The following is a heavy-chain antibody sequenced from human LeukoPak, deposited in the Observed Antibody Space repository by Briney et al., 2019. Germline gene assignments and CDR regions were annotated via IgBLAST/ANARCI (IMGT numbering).Heavy chain of an antibody. Sequence: SGTLSLTCAVSGGSISSSNWWSWVRQPPGKGLEWIGEIYHSGSTNYNPSLKSRVTISVDKSKNQFSLKLSSVTAADTAVYYCARSLVVAARTPFDYWGQGTLVTVSS. CDR2: IYHSGST. CDR1: GGSISSSNW. V-gene: IGHV4-4*02. CDR3: ARSLVVAARTPFDY. J-gene: IGHJ4*02. D-gene: IGHD2-15*01.